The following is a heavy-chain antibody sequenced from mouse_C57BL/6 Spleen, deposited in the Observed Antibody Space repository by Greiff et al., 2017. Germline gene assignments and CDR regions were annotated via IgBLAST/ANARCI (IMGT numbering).Heavy chain of an antibody. CDR3: ASTDRHGSSSFFDY. V-gene: IGHV1-81*01. J-gene: IGHJ2*01. D-gene: IGHD1-1*01. CDR2: IYPRSGNT. CDR1: GYTFTSYG. Sequence: LVESGAELARPGASVKLSCKASGYTFTSYGISWVKQRTGQGLEWIGEIYPRSGNTYYNEKFKGKATLTADKSSSTAYMELRSLTSEDASVYFCASTDRHGSSSFFDYWGQGTTLTVSS.